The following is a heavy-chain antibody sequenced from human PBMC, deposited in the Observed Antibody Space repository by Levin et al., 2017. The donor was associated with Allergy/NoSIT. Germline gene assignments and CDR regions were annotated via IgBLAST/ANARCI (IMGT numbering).Heavy chain of an antibody. Sequence: PGGSLRLSCKASGYTFTTHDFNWVRQATGQGLEWMGWMNPNSGYTGYAQKFQGRVTMTRNTSINTAYMELSSLRSEDTAVYYCARRGSTTSTLGYFYGMDVWGQGTTVTVSS. V-gene: IGHV1-8*01. J-gene: IGHJ6*02. CDR3: ARRGSTTSTLGYFYGMDV. CDR1: GYTFTTHD. D-gene: IGHD2-2*01. CDR2: MNPNSGYT.